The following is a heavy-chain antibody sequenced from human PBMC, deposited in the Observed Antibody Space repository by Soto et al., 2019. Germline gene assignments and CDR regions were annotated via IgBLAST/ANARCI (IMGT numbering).Heavy chain of an antibody. D-gene: IGHD2-2*02. V-gene: IGHV2-5*02. CDR2: IYWDDDK. J-gene: IGHJ5*02. CDR1: GFSLSTSGVG. CDR3: ARKGLGYSGNWFDP. Sequence: QITLKESGPTLVKPTQTLTLTCTFSGFSLSTSGVGVGWIRQPPGKALEWLALIYWDDDKRYSPSLKSRLTITKDTSKNQVVLTMTNMDPVDTATYYCARKGLGYSGNWFDPWGQGTLVTVSS.